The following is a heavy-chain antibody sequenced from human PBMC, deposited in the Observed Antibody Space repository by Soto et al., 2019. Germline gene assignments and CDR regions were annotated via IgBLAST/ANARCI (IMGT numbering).Heavy chain of an antibody. Sequence: GGSLRLSCAASGFTFSSYAMSWVRQAPGKGLEWVSAISGSGGSTYYADSVKGRFTISRDNSKNTLYLQMNSLRAEDTAVYYCAKLKVSPDYYDSSGPPDAFDIWGQGTMVTVSS. CDR3: AKLKVSPDYYDSSGPPDAFDI. CDR1: GFTFSSYA. D-gene: IGHD3-22*01. J-gene: IGHJ3*02. V-gene: IGHV3-23*01. CDR2: ISGSGGST.